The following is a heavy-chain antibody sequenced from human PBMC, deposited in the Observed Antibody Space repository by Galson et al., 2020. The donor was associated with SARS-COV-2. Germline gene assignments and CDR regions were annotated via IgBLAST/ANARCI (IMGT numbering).Heavy chain of an antibody. D-gene: IGHD2-2*01. CDR1: AGSISSSRYY. CDR2: ISYSGGT. J-gene: IGHJ5*02. Sequence: SETLSLTCTVSAGSISSSRYYWGSIRQPPGKGLEWLGTISYSGGTYYNPSLKSRVTISVDTSKNQFSLKLSSVTAADTAVYYCARLVTAAAIGGNWFDPWGQGTLVTVSS. V-gene: IGHV4-39*01. CDR3: ARLVTAAAIGGNWFDP.